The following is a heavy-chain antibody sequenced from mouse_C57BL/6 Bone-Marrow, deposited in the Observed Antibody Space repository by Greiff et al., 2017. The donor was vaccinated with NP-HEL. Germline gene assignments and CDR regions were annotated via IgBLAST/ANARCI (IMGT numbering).Heavy chain of an antibody. D-gene: IGHD2-5*01. CDR2: IRLKSDNYAT. V-gene: IGHV6-3*01. CDR3: IGYYSNYYAMDY. J-gene: IGHJ4*01. CDR1: GFTFSNYW. Sequence: EVKLQESGGGLVQPGGSMKLSCVASGFTFSNYWMNWVRQSPEKGLEWVAQIRLKSDNYATHYAESVKGRFTISRDDSKSSVYLQMNNLRAEDTGIYYCIGYYSNYYAMDYWGQGTSVTVSS.